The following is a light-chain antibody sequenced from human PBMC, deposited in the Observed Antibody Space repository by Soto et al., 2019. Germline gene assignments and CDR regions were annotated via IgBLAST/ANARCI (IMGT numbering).Light chain of an antibody. CDR2: DDS. Sequence: SYELAQPPSVSVAPGQTATVTCGGSNIGSKSVHWYQQKPGQAPVLVVYDDSERPSGIPERFSGSNSGNTATLTISRVEADDEADFYCQVWDSSSENYVVGPGTKVTVL. J-gene: IGLJ1*01. V-gene: IGLV3-21*02. CDR3: QVWDSSSENYV. CDR1: NIGSKS.